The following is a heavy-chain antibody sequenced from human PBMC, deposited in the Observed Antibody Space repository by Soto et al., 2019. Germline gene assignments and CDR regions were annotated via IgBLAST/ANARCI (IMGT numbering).Heavy chain of an antibody. Sequence: SVKVSCKASGFTFTSSAVQWVRQARGQRLEWIGWIVVGSGNTNYAQKFQKRVTITRDMSTSTAYMELSSLRSEDTAVYYCAAALLTIFGPYQYYFDYWGQGTLVTVSS. CDR2: IVVGSGNT. D-gene: IGHD3-3*01. J-gene: IGHJ4*02. CDR3: AAALLTIFGPYQYYFDY. CDR1: GFTFTSSA. V-gene: IGHV1-58*01.